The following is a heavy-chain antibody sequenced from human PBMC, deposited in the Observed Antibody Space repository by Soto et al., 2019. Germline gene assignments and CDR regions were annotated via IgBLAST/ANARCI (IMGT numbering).Heavy chain of an antibody. D-gene: IGHD3-16*02. V-gene: IGHV3-53*01. CDR3: AKVCYEYLWGSYRSTGNFDS. CDR2: IHGGGNT. CDR1: GFSVSANY. J-gene: IGHJ4*02. Sequence: EVRLVESGGGLIQPGKSLRLSCVASGFSVSANYMTWVRQAPGKGLEWVSVIHGGGNTYYADSVEGRFTISRDDSKNIVHLQMESLRADDTAVYYCAKVCYEYLWGSYRSTGNFDSWGQGALVTVSS.